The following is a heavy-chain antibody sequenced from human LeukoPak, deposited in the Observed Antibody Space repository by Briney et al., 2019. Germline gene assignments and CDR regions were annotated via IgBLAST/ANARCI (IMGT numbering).Heavy chain of an antibody. CDR2: IKQDGSEK. V-gene: IGHV3-7*01. J-gene: IGHJ5*02. Sequence: GGSLRLSCAASGFTFSSYWMSWVRQAPGKGLEWVANIKQDGSEKYYVDSVKGRFTISRDNTKNSLYLQMNSLRAEDTAVYYCARDCSSTSCYRGGFDPWGQGTLVTVSS. CDR1: GFTFSSYW. D-gene: IGHD2-2*01. CDR3: ARDCSSTSCYRGGFDP.